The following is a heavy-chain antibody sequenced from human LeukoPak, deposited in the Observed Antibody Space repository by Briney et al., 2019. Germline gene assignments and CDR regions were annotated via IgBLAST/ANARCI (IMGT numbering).Heavy chain of an antibody. Sequence: GGSLRLSCAAYGFTFSTYSMSWVRQAPGKGPEWLSYISTSSITKYYADSVKGRFTISRDDAKNSLSLQMNSLRADDTAVYYCAKEMGFCSGGSCYRWFDSWGQGTLVTVSS. J-gene: IGHJ5*01. D-gene: IGHD2-15*01. CDR2: ISTSSITK. V-gene: IGHV3-48*01. CDR3: AKEMGFCSGGSCYRWFDS. CDR1: GFTFSTYS.